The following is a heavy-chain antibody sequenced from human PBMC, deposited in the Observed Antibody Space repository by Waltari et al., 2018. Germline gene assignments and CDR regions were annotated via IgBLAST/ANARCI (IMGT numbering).Heavy chain of an antibody. CDR1: GYSISSGYY. CDR2: IYHSGST. D-gene: IGHD4-17*01. Sequence: QVQLQESGPGLVKPSETLSLTCAVSGYSISSGYYWGWIRQPPGKGLEWIGSIYHSGSTYDNLSLRMRVTIPVDTTKNQFSLKRSSVTAADTAVYYWAGEGGDYGGNPAPFDYWGQGTLVTVSS. V-gene: IGHV4-38-2*02. J-gene: IGHJ4*02. CDR3: AGEGGDYGGNPAPFDY.